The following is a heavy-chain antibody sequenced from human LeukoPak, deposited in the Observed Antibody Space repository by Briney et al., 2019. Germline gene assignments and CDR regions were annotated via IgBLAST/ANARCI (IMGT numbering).Heavy chain of an antibody. CDR2: TYYRSKGYN. CDR1: GDSVSSNSAA. V-gene: IGHV6-1*01. CDR3: ARDGWNSGSHPSAFDI. Sequence: SQTLSLTCAISGDSVSSNSAAWNWIRQSPSRGLEWLGRTYYRSKGYNDYAVSVKSRTTINPDTSKNQFSLQLNFVTPEDTAVYYCARDGWNSGSHPSAFDIWGQGTMVTVSS. J-gene: IGHJ3*02. D-gene: IGHD1-26*01.